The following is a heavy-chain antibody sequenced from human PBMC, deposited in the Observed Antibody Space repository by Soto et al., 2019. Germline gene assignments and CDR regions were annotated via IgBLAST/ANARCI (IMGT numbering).Heavy chain of an antibody. J-gene: IGHJ6*02. V-gene: IGHV6-1*01. CDR3: ARDSSIAANYYYGMDV. CDR2: TYYRSKWYN. Sequence: ASETLSLTCAISGDSVSSNSAAWNWIRQSPSRGLEWLGRTYYRSKWYNDYAVSVKSRITINPDTSKNQFSLQLNSVTPEDTAVYYCARDSSIAANYYYGMDVWGQGTTVTVSS. CDR1: GDSVSSNSAA. D-gene: IGHD6-6*01.